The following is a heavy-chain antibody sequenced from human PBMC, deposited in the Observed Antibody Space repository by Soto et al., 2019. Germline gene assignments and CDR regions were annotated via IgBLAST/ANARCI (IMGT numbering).Heavy chain of an antibody. CDR2: IYWDDDK. D-gene: IGHD2-21*02. CDR1: GFSLNTGGLG. Sequence: GPTLVNPTQTLTLTCTFSGFSLNTGGLGVGWIRQPPGKALEWLALIYWDDDKRYSPSLKSRLTITKDTSKNQVVLTMTNMDPVDTATYYCAHSRCGGDCLQSYSSHYYYGMDVWGQGTTVTVSS. J-gene: IGHJ6*02. V-gene: IGHV2-5*02. CDR3: AHSRCGGDCLQSYSSHYYYGMDV.